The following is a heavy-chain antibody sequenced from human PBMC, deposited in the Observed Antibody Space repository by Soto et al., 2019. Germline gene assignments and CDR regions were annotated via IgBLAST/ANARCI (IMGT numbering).Heavy chain of an antibody. CDR2: IYNSGDT. V-gene: IGHV4-59*01. CDR1: GGSISSDY. CDR3: AGGHGWHLVDY. Sequence: SETLSLTCSVSGGSISSDYWSWIRQPPDKGLEWIGYIYNSGDTNFNPSVQSRVSMSVDTSKNQFSLKMTSVTAADTAVYYCAGGHGWHLVDYWGQGTPVTVSS. D-gene: IGHD6-6*01. J-gene: IGHJ4*02.